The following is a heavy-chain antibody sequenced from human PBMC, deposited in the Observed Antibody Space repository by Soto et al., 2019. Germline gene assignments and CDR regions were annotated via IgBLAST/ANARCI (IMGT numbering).Heavy chain of an antibody. Sequence: QVQLQESGPGLVKPSQTLSLTCTVSGGSISRGGYYCSWIRKHPGKGLEWIGYIYYSGSTYYNPSLQSRVTISVDTSKNQFSLKLSSVTAADTAVYYCARTNYYDSSGLDYWGQGTLVTVSS. CDR1: GGSISRGGYY. D-gene: IGHD3-22*01. CDR2: IYYSGST. V-gene: IGHV4-31*03. CDR3: ARTNYYDSSGLDY. J-gene: IGHJ4*02.